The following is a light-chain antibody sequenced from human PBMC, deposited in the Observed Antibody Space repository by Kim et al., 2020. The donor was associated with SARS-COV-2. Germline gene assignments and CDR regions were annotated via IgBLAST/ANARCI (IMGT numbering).Light chain of an antibody. J-gene: IGLJ2*01. CDR1: SMVVGGYSF. CDR3: CTYTIRSTFV. V-gene: IGLV2-14*03. Sequence: GQSITISAVGTSMVVGGYSFVSRSHLYPGLVPKLLIYDVNKRPSVFSHRFSGSKPGNTASLTIAGLQTEDEAEYYCCTYTIRSTFVCGGGTKVTVL. CDR2: DVN.